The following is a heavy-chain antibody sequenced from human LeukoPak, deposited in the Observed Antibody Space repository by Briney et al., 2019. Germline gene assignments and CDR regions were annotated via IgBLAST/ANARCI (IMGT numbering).Heavy chain of an antibody. CDR2: IYDRGST. J-gene: IGHJ4*02. Sequence: PSETLSLTCTVPGGSISSYYWSWIRQPPGKGLEWIGNIYDRGSTKYNPSLKSRVTISVDTSKNQFSLRLSSVTAADTAVYYCARGRTFDNWGQGTLVTVSS. V-gene: IGHV4-59*01. CDR3: ARGRTFDN. CDR1: GGSISSYY.